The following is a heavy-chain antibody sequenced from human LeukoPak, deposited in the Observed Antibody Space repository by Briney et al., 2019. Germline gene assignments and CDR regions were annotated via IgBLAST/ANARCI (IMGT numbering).Heavy chain of an antibody. V-gene: IGHV6-1*01. Sequence: SQTLSLTCDISGDSLLTNSVAWNWIRQSPSRGLEWLGRTYYRSKWSFDYAVSVKSRITINADTSKNQFSLQLNSVTPEDTAVYYCARGKYTSFDNWGQGTLVTVSS. J-gene: IGHJ4*02. CDR3: ARGKYTSFDN. CDR2: TYYRSKWSF. D-gene: IGHD2-2*01. CDR1: GDSLLTNSVA.